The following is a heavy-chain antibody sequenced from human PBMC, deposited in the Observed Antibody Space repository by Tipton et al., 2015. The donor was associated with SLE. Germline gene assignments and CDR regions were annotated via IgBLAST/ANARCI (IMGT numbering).Heavy chain of an antibody. J-gene: IGHJ6*03. Sequence: TLSLTCTVSGGSISSYYWSLVRQPPGKGLEWIGYIYNTGFTNYNPSLKSRVTMTVDTSKNQFSLKLTSVTAADTAVYFCARGDEGWGRLAASTNYNYYYMDVWAKGTTVTVSS. CDR2: IYNTGFT. CDR3: ARGDEGWGRLAASTNYNYYYMDV. CDR1: GGSISSYY. V-gene: IGHV4-59*01. D-gene: IGHD6-13*01.